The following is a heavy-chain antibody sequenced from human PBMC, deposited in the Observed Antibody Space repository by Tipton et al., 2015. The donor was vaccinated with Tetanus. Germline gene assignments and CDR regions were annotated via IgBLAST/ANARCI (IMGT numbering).Heavy chain of an antibody. V-gene: IGHV4-39*01. CDR2: IYYSGST. Sequence: TLSLTCTVSGSSISSSSYYWGWIRQPPGKGLEWIGSIYYSGSTYYNPSLKSRVTIFVDTSKNQFSLKLSSVTAADTAVYYCAKKLTYYYGSGSYWARWFDPWGQGTLVTVSS. J-gene: IGHJ5*02. CDR3: AKKLTYYYGSGSYWARWFDP. CDR1: GSSISSSSYY. D-gene: IGHD3-10*01.